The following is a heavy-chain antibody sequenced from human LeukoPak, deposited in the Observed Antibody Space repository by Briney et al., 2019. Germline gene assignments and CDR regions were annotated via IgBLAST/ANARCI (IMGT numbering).Heavy chain of an antibody. CDR1: GFTFSSHW. Sequence: GGSLRLSCAASGFTFSSHWMRWVRHAPGKGLVWVSGISSNGSRPRYADSVNGRFTIYRDNAKNTLYLQMNSLRAEDTAVYFCVRDGQGSTPLDYWRQGTLVTVSS. J-gene: IGHJ4*02. CDR2: ISSNGSRP. CDR3: VRDGQGSTPLDY. D-gene: IGHD1-26*01. V-gene: IGHV3-74*01.